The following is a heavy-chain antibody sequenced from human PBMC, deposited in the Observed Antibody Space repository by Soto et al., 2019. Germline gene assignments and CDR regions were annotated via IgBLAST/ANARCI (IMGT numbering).Heavy chain of an antibody. V-gene: IGHV1-3*01. Sequence: ASVKVSCKASGYTFTSYAMHWVRQAPGQRLEWMGWINAGNGNTKYSQKFQGRVTITRDTSASTAYMELSSLRSEDTAVYYCARGAPNWNSFDPWGQGTLVTVSS. J-gene: IGHJ5*02. CDR1: GYTFTSYA. D-gene: IGHD1-1*01. CDR2: INAGNGNT. CDR3: ARGAPNWNSFDP.